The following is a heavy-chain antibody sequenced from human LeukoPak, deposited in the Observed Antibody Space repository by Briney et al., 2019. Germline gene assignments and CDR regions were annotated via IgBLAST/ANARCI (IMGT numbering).Heavy chain of an antibody. Sequence: GGSLRLSCAASGFTFSSYAMSWVRQAPGKGLEWVSAISGSGGSTYYADSVKGRFTISRDNSKNTLYLQMNSLRAEDTAVYYCARGPSYYDSSGYYGGYWGQGTLVTVSS. CDR1: GFTFSSYA. V-gene: IGHV3-23*01. J-gene: IGHJ4*02. D-gene: IGHD3-22*01. CDR3: ARGPSYYDSSGYYGGY. CDR2: ISGSGGST.